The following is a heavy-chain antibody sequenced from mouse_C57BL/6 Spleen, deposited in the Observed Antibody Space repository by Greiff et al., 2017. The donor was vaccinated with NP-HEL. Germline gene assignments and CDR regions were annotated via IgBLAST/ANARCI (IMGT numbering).Heavy chain of an antibody. CDR3: ARNGDYYGSSHWYFDV. Sequence: QVQLQQSGPGLVAPSQRLSITCTVSGFSLTSYAISWVRQPPGKGLEWLGVIWTGGGTNYNSALKSRLSISKDNSKSQVFLKMNSLQTDDTARYDCARNGDYYGSSHWYFDVWGTGTTVTVSS. J-gene: IGHJ1*03. CDR2: IWTGGGT. D-gene: IGHD1-1*01. V-gene: IGHV2-9-1*01. CDR1: GFSLTSYA.